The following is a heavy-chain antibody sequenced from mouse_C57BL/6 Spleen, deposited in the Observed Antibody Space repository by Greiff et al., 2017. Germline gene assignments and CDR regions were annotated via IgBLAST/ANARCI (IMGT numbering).Heavy chain of an antibody. D-gene: IGHD1-1*01. J-gene: IGHJ2*01. V-gene: IGHV5-16*01. Sequence: EVNVVESEGGLVQPGSSMKLSCTASGFTFSDYYMAWVRQVPEKGLEWVANINYDGSSTYYLDSLKSRFIISRDNAKNILYLQMSSLKSEDTATYYCARSYYYGSSHYFDYWGQGTTLTVSS. CDR2: INYDGSST. CDR1: GFTFSDYY. CDR3: ARSYYYGSSHYFDY.